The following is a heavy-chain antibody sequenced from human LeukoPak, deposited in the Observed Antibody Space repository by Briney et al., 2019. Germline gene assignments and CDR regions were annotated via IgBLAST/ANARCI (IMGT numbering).Heavy chain of an antibody. J-gene: IGHJ4*02. CDR2: IRYDGSNE. V-gene: IGHV3-30*02. CDR3: AKGCWGVILLDY. D-gene: IGHD3-16*02. Sequence: PGGSLRLSCAASGFTFSSSGMHWVRQAPGKGLEWVAFIRYDGSNEYYADSVKGRFTISRDNSKNTLYLQMNSLRAEDTAVYYCAKGCWGVILLDYWGQGTLVTDSS. CDR1: GFTFSSSG.